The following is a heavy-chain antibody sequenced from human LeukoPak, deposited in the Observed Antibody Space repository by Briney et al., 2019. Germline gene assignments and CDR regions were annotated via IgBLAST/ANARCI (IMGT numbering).Heavy chain of an antibody. V-gene: IGHV4-34*01. J-gene: IGHJ6*03. Sequence: SETLSLTCAVYGGSFSGYYWSWIRQPPGKGLEWIGEINHSGSTNYNPSLKSRVTISVDTSKNQFSLKLSSVTAADTAVYYCASARGYYYYMDVWGKGTTVTISS. CDR2: INHSGST. CDR3: ASARGYYYYMDV. CDR1: GGSFSGYY.